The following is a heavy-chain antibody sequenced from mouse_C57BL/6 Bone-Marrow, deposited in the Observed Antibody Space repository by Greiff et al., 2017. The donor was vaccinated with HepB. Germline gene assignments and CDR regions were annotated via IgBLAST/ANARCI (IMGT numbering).Heavy chain of an antibody. J-gene: IGHJ2*01. CDR2: INYDGSST. V-gene: IGHV5-16*01. CDR1: GFTFSDYY. Sequence: EVMLVESEGGLVQPGSSMKLSCTASGFTFSDYYMAWVRQVPEKGLEWVANINYDGSSTYYLDSLKSRFIISRDNAKNILYLQMSSLKSEDTATYYCARGLSTVVPFDYWGQGTTLTVSS. D-gene: IGHD1-1*01. CDR3: ARGLSTVVPFDY.